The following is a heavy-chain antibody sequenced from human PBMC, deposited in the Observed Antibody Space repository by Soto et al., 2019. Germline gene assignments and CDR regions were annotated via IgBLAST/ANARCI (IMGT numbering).Heavy chain of an antibody. CDR2: ISYDGSNK. J-gene: IGHJ6*02. Sequence: QVQLVESGGGVVQPGRSLRLSCAASGFTFSSYGMHWVRQAPGKGLEWVAVISYDGSNKYYADSVKGRFTISRDNSKNTLYLQMNSLRAEDTAVYYCAREKYCSGGSCYYYYYYGMDVWGQGTTVTVSS. D-gene: IGHD2-15*01. CDR1: GFTFSSYG. CDR3: AREKYCSGGSCYYYYYYGMDV. V-gene: IGHV3-30*03.